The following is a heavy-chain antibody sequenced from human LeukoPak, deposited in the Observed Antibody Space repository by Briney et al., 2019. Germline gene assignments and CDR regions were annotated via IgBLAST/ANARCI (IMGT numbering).Heavy chain of an antibody. V-gene: IGHV3-23*01. Sequence: GGSLRLSCAASGFTFSSYAMSWVRQAPGKGLEWVSDITSSGDSTYYADSVKGRFTISRDNPKNTLYLQMNSLRAEDTAIYYCVKEYFGFAFDYWGQGTVVTASS. CDR2: ITSSGDST. D-gene: IGHD3-9*01. CDR1: GFTFSSYA. CDR3: VKEYFGFAFDY. J-gene: IGHJ4*02.